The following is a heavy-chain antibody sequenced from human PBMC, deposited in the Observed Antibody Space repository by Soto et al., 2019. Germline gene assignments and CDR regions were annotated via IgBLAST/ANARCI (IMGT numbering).Heavy chain of an antibody. CDR3: GKASSHYRSGSYYTNDY. D-gene: IGHD3-10*01. CDR1: GFTFRNYG. V-gene: IGHV3-30*18. Sequence: QVQLVESGGGVVQPGWSLRLSCAASGFTFRNYGMHWVRQAPGKGLEWVAVISNDASNKYYADSVKGRFTLSRDNSKRLLYLQMNSLRAEDTAVYYCGKASSHYRSGSYYTNDYWGQGTLVTVSS. CDR2: ISNDASNK. J-gene: IGHJ4*02.